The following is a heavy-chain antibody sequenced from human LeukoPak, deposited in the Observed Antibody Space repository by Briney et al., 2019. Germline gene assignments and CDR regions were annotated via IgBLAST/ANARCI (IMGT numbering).Heavy chain of an antibody. D-gene: IGHD4-23*01. CDR3: ATESDYGGKFRPYPDY. J-gene: IGHJ4*02. CDR2: IYYSGST. Sequence: SETLSLTCTASGGSISSSSYYWGWIRQPPGKGLEWIGSIYYSGSTYYNPSLKSRVTISVDTSKNQFSLKLSSVTAADTAVYYCATESDYGGKFRPYPDYWGQGTLVTVSS. CDR1: GGSISSSSYY. V-gene: IGHV4-39*01.